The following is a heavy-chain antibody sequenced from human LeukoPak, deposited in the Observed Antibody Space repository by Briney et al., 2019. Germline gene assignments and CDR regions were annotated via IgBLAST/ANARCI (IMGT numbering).Heavy chain of an antibody. CDR2: ISAYDGNT. V-gene: IGHV1-18*01. D-gene: IGHD3-3*01. J-gene: IGHJ5*02. CDR1: GYSFNRYG. Sequence: ASVKVSCMASGYSFNRYGISWVRQAPGQGLEWMGWISAYDGNTKYAQRLQGRVTMTRNTSISTAYMELSSLRSEDTAVYYCARGVYYDFWSGYSNWFDPWGQGTLVTVSS. CDR3: ARGVYYDFWSGYSNWFDP.